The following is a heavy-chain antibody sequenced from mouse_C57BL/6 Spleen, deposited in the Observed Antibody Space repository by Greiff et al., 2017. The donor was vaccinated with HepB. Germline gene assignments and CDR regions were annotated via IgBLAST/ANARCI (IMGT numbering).Heavy chain of an antibody. J-gene: IGHJ1*03. CDR3: TLYYSNLDFDV. CDR1: GYTFTDYE. D-gene: IGHD2-5*01. Sequence: LVESGAELVRPGASVTLSCKASGYTFTDYEMHWVKQTPVHGLEWIGAIDPETGGTAYNQKFKGKAILTADKSSSTAYMELRSLTSEDSAVYYCTLYYSNLDFDVWGTGTTVTVSS. CDR2: IDPETGGT. V-gene: IGHV1-15*01.